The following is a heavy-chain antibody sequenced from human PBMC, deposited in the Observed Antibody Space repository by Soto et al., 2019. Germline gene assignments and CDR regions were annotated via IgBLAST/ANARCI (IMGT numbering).Heavy chain of an antibody. Sequence: QVQLVESGGGVVQPGRSLRLSCAASGFTFSSYGMHWVRQAPGKGLEWVAVIWYDGSNKYYADSVKGRFTISRDNSKNALYLQMNSLRAEDTAVYYCARDGCGGFHGCMLYYYYYYGMDVWGQGTTVTVSS. D-gene: IGHD2-8*01. CDR2: IWYDGSNK. CDR3: ARDGCGGFHGCMLYYYYYYGMDV. V-gene: IGHV3-33*01. J-gene: IGHJ6*02. CDR1: GFTFSSYG.